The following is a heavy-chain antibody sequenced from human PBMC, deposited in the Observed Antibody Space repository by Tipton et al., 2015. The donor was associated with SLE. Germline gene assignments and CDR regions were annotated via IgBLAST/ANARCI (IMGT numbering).Heavy chain of an antibody. CDR3: ARCGGARDY. J-gene: IGHJ4*02. D-gene: IGHD3-16*01. V-gene: IGHV4-34*01. Sequence: TLSLTCAVYGGSFSGYYWSWIRQPPGKGLEWIGENNHSGSTNYNPSLKSRVTISVDTSKNQFSLKLSSVTAADTAVYYCARCGGARDYWGQGTLVTVSS. CDR2: NNHSGST. CDR1: GGSFSGYY.